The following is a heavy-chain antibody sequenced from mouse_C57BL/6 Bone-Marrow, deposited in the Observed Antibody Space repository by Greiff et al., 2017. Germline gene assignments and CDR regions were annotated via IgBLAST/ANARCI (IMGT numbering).Heavy chain of an antibody. V-gene: IGHV5-4*01. Sequence: EVQLVESGGGLVKPGGSLKLSCAASGFTFSSYAMSWVRQTPEKRLEWVATISDGGSYTYYPDNVKGRFTISRDNAKNNLYLQMSHLKSEDTAMYYCARDPTTLVHFDVWGTGTTVTVSS. CDR1: GFTFSSYA. CDR2: ISDGGSYT. J-gene: IGHJ1*03. D-gene: IGHD1-1*01. CDR3: ARDPTTLVHFDV.